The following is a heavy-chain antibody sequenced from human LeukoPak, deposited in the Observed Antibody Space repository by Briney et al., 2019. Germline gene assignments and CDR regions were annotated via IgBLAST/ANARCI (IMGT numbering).Heavy chain of an antibody. CDR2: IKNDGAVK. CDR3: ARAPSDY. V-gene: IGHV3-7*01. J-gene: IGHJ4*02. Sequence: GGSLRLSCAASGFTFSYHWMTWVRQAPGKGLEWVANIKNDGAVKNYVDSVKGRFTISRDNAKNSLYLQMNSLRAEDTAVYYCARAPSDYWGQGTLVTVSS. CDR1: GFTFSYHW.